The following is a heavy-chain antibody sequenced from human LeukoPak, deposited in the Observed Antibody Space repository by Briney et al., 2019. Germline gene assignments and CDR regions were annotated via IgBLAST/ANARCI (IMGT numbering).Heavy chain of an antibody. Sequence: GGSLRLSCAASGFTFSSYWMHWVRQAPGKGLVWVSRINSDGSSTSYADSVKGRFTISRDNAKNTLYLQMNSLRAEDTAVYYCARFRPAWFYDSSGYIGYYFDYWGQGTLVTVSS. V-gene: IGHV3-74*01. D-gene: IGHD3-22*01. CDR3: ARFRPAWFYDSSGYIGYYFDY. CDR2: INSDGSST. J-gene: IGHJ4*02. CDR1: GFTFSSYW.